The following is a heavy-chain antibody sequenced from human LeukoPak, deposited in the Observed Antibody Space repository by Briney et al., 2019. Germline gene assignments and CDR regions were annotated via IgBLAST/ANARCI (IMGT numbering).Heavy chain of an antibody. CDR1: GYSISSGYY. D-gene: IGHD3-9*01. Sequence: SETLSLTCTVSGYSISSGYYWGWIRQPPGKGLEWIGSIYYSGSTYNNPSLKSRVTISVDTSKNQFSLKLRSVTAADTAVYYCARLTYDILTGQLSHFDYWGQGTLVTVSS. CDR2: IYYSGST. V-gene: IGHV4-38-2*02. J-gene: IGHJ4*02. CDR3: ARLTYDILTGQLSHFDY.